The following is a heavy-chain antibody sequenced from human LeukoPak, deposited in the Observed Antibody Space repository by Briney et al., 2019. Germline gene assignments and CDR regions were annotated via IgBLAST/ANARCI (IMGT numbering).Heavy chain of an antibody. Sequence: ASVKVSCKASGYTFTSYGISWVRQAPGQGLEWMGWISAYNGNTNYAQKLQGRVTMTTDTSTSTAYMELRSLRSDDTAVYYCARGHYYDSSGYYHGYYYYYGMDVWGQGTTVTVSS. J-gene: IGHJ6*02. CDR1: GYTFTSYG. CDR2: ISAYNGNT. D-gene: IGHD3-22*01. CDR3: ARGHYYDSSGYYHGYYYYYGMDV. V-gene: IGHV1-18*01.